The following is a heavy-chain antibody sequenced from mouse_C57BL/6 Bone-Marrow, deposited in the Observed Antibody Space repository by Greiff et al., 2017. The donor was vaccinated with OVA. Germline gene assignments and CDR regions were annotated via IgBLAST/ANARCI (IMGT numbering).Heavy chain of an antibody. Sequence: EVMLVESGGGLVQPGGSMKLSCVASGFTFSNYWMNWVRQSPEKGLEWVAQIRLKSDNYATNYAESVKGRFTISRDDSKSSVYLQMNNLRAEDTGIYYCTLSAHWGQGTLVTVSA. J-gene: IGHJ3*01. CDR1: GFTFSNYW. CDR3: TLSAH. CDR2: IRLKSDNYAT. V-gene: IGHV6-3*01. D-gene: IGHD6-1*01.